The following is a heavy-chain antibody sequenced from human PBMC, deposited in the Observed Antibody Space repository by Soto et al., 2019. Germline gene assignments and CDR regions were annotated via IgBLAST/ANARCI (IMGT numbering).Heavy chain of an antibody. D-gene: IGHD2-15*01. CDR3: AKDLRTVVAPTYFDY. CDR2: ISSSGGNT. V-gene: IGHV3-23*01. J-gene: IGHJ4*02. CDR1: GFSFSTYT. Sequence: PGGSLRLSCAASGFSFSTYTMSWVRQAPGKGLEWVSGISSSGGNTYYSDSVKGRFTISRDNSKDTLFLQMNRLGAEDTALYFCAKDLRTVVAPTYFDYWGQGNLVTVSS.